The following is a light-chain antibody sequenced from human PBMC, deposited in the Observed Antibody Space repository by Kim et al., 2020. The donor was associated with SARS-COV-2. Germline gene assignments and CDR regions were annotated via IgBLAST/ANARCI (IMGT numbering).Light chain of an antibody. CDR3: LYYKKGPPT. J-gene: IGKJ2*01. Sequence: DIQVTQSPSSLSAAVGDRVTITCRSNHDITNYLVWIQQKPGEAPRSLIYAASTLCGGVSSRFSGSGSGTEFTLTISYLQPEDFATYFLLYYKKGPPTFGRGTKVDIK. CDR2: AAS. V-gene: IGKV1-16*01. CDR1: HDITNY.